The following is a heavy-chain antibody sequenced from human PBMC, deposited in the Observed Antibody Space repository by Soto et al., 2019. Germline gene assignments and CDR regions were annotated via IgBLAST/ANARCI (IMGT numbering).Heavy chain of an antibody. Sequence: SETLSLTCTVSGGSISSGGYYWSWIRQHPGKGLEWIGYIYYSGSTYYNPSLKSRVTISVDTSKNQFSLKLSSVTAADTAVYYCARDVEVVPRKVGAYNWFDPWGQGTLVTVSS. CDR1: GGSISSGGYY. V-gene: IGHV4-31*03. J-gene: IGHJ5*02. CDR3: ARDVEVVPRKVGAYNWFDP. D-gene: IGHD2-2*01. CDR2: IYYSGST.